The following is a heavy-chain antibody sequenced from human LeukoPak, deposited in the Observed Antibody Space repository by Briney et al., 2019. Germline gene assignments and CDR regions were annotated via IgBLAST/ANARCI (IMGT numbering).Heavy chain of an antibody. Sequence: ASVRVSCKTSGYTFTNYFIHWVRQAPGQGLEWMGIINPSGGSTTFSPKFQGRITLTRDTSTNTVYLDLSSLRSEDTAVYYCARDGDYHGNSVLFDYWGQGTQVTASS. CDR3: ARDGDYHGNSVLFDY. D-gene: IGHD4-23*01. V-gene: IGHV1-46*01. CDR2: INPSGGST. J-gene: IGHJ4*02. CDR1: GYTFTNYF.